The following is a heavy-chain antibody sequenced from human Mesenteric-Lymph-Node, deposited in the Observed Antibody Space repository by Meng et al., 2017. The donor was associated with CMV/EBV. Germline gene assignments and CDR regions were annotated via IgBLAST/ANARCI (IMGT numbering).Heavy chain of an antibody. CDR2: ISYDGSNK. D-gene: IGHD3-22*01. CDR1: GFTFSYYA. CDR3: ARDHDSSGYVPGDAFDI. Sequence: GGSLRLSCAASGFTFSYYAIHWVRQAPGKGLEWVAVISYDGSNKYYADSVKGRFTISRDNAKNTLYLQMNSLRAEDTAVYYCARDHDSSGYVPGDAFDIWGQGTMVTVSS. V-gene: IGHV3-30*04. J-gene: IGHJ3*02.